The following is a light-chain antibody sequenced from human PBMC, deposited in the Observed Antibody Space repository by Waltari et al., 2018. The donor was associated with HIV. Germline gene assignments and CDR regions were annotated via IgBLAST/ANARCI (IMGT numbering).Light chain of an antibody. CDR3: QQYNNWPLT. V-gene: IGKV3-15*01. Sequence: EIVMTQSPATLSVSPGDSATLSCRASQSLSSNLAWYQQKPGQAPRLLIYGASTRATGIPARFSGSGSGTEFTLTISSLQSEDFAVYYCQQYNNWPLTFGGGTKVEIK. J-gene: IGKJ4*01. CDR1: QSLSSN. CDR2: GAS.